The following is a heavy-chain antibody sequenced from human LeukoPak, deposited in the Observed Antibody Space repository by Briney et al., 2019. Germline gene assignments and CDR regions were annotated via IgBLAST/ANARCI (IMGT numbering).Heavy chain of an antibody. Sequence: SETLSLTCTVSGGSISSYYWSWIRQPAGKGLEWIGRIYTSGSTNYNPSLKSRVTMSVDTSKNQFSLKLSSVTAADTAMYYCATYYDLEDAFDIWGQGTMVTVSS. J-gene: IGHJ3*02. CDR2: IYTSGST. D-gene: IGHD3-3*01. V-gene: IGHV4-4*07. CDR3: ATYYDLEDAFDI. CDR1: GGSISSYY.